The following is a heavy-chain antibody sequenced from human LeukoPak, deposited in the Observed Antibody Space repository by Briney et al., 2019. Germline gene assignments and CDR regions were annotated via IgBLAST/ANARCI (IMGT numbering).Heavy chain of an antibody. V-gene: IGHV3-11*01. CDR3: ASSYCGGDCYQSPYYYYGMDV. J-gene: IGHJ6*02. CDR2: ISSSGCTI. Sequence: GWSLRLSCAASGFTFSDYYMSWIRPAPGKGLEWVSYISSSGCTIYYADSVKGRFTISRDNAKNSLYLQMNSLRAEDTAVYYCASSYCGGDCYQSPYYYYGMDVWGQGTTVTVSS. CDR1: GFTFSDYY. D-gene: IGHD2-21*02.